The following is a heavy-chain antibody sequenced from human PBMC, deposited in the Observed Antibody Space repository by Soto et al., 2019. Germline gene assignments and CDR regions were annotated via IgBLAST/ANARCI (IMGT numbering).Heavy chain of an antibody. CDR2: MYPTGST. V-gene: IGHV4-38-2*02. D-gene: IGHD3-10*01. CDR3: VRDLNYGLHYFDY. Sequence: SETLSLTCSVSGYSISSGCYWGWIRQPPGKRLEWIGSMYPTGSTYYNPSLKSRVTMSVDTSNNEFSLKLTSVTAADTAVYHCVRDLNYGLHYFDYWGQGTLVTVSS. J-gene: IGHJ4*02. CDR1: GYSISSGCY.